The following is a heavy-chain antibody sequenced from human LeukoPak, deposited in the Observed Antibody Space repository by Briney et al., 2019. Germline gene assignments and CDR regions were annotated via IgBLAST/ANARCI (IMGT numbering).Heavy chain of an antibody. CDR1: GFTFSNYH. J-gene: IGHJ4*02. CDR3: ARATYHYSGSGYDPYYFDN. V-gene: IGHV3-30*04. Sequence: PGGSLRLSCAACGFTFSNYHMHWVRQAPGKGLEWVAVISYDEINKYYADSVKGRFTISRDNSKNTLYLQMNSLRAGDTAVYYCARATYHYSGSGYDPYYFDNWGPGTLVTVSS. D-gene: IGHD3-22*01. CDR2: ISYDEINK.